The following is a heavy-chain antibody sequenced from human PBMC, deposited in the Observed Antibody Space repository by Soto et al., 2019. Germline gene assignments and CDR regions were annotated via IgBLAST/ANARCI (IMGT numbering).Heavy chain of an antibody. V-gene: IGHV3-23*01. J-gene: IGHJ6*02. D-gene: IGHD2-2*01. CDR2: ISGSGGST. CDR3: GRSSTRRYGMDV. Sequence: EVQLLESGGGLVQPGGSLRLSCAASGFTFSSYAMSWVRQAPGKGLEWVSAISGSGGSTYYADSVKGRFTISRDNSKNTLYLQMNSLRAEDTAVYYCGRSSTRRYGMDVWGQGTTVTVSS. CDR1: GFTFSSYA.